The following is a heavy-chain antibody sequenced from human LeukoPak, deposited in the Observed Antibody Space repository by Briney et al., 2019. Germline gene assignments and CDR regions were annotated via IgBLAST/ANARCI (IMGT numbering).Heavy chain of an antibody. Sequence: GGSLRLSCAASGFTFSSYWMCWVRQAPGKGLEWVANIKQDGSEKYYVDSVKGRFTISRDNAKNSLYLQMNSLRAEDTAVYYCARGVMITFGGVIPNYFDYWGQGTLVTVSS. D-gene: IGHD3-16*02. CDR2: IKQDGSEK. CDR1: GFTFSSYW. J-gene: IGHJ4*02. CDR3: ARGVMITFGGVIPNYFDY. V-gene: IGHV3-7*01.